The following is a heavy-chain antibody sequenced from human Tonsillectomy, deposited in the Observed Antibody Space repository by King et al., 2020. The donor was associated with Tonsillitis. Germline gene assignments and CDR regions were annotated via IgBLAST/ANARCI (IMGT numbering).Heavy chain of an antibody. D-gene: IGHD6-6*01. CDR1: GFTFSSYG. CDR2: ISYEGSNK. CDR3: ARDSIADY. J-gene: IGHJ4*02. V-gene: IGHV3-33*05. Sequence: VQLVESGGGVVQPGRSLRLSCAASGFTFSSYGMHWVRQAPGKGLEWVAVISYEGSNKYYADSVKGRFTISRDNSKNTLYLQMNSLRAEDTAVYYCARDSIADYWGQGTLVTVSS.